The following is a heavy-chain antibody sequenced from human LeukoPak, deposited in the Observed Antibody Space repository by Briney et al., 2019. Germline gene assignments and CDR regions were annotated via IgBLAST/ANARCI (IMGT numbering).Heavy chain of an antibody. CDR1: GFTFSSYG. CDR2: ISSSGSTI. V-gene: IGHV3-48*04. Sequence: PGGSLRLSCAASGFTFSSYGMSWVRQAPGKGLEWVSYISSSGSTIYYADSVKGRFTISRDNAKNSLYLQMNSLRAEDTAVYYCARAGSYYYMDVWGKGTTVTISS. J-gene: IGHJ6*03. CDR3: ARAGSYYYMDV.